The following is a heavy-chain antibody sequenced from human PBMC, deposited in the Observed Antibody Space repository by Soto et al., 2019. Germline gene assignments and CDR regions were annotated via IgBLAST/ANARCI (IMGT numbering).Heavy chain of an antibody. CDR3: VRDAPGGFYNY. V-gene: IGHV3-7*01. CDR2: IKQDGSEK. CDR1: GFTFSSYW. D-gene: IGHD2-2*02. Sequence: EVQLVESGGGLVQPGGSLRLSCAASGFTFSSYWMYWVRQAPGKGLEWVANIKQDGSEKYYVDSVKGRFTISRDNAKNSLYLQMNSLRAEDTALYYCVRDAPGGFYNYWGQGTLVTVSS. J-gene: IGHJ4*02.